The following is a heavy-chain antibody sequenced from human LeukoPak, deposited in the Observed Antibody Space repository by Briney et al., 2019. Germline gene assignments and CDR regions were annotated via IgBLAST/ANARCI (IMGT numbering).Heavy chain of an antibody. V-gene: IGHV3-7*01. J-gene: IGHJ4*02. CDR3: ARDLRSSGWYGHFDY. D-gene: IGHD6-19*01. Sequence: GGSLRLSCAASGFTFSSYWMSWVRQAPGKGLEWVANIKQDGSEKYYVDSVKGRFTISRDNAKNPLYLQMNSLRAEDTAVYYCARDLRSSGWYGHFDYWGQGTLVTVSS. CDR2: IKQDGSEK. CDR1: GFTFSSYW.